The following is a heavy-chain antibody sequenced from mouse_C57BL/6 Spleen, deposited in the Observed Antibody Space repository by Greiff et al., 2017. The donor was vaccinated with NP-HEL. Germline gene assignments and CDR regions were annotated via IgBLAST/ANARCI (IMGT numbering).Heavy chain of an antibody. CDR2: IYPGSGST. Sequence: VQLQQPGAELVKPGASVKMSCKASGYTFTSYWITWVKQRPGQGLEWIGDIYPGSGSTNYNEKFKSKATLTVDTSSSTAYMQLSSLTSEDSAVYYCARGGYGRRGYFDVWGTGTTVTVSS. CDR1: GYTFTSYW. D-gene: IGHD1-1*01. CDR3: ARGGYGRRGYFDV. J-gene: IGHJ1*03. V-gene: IGHV1-55*01.